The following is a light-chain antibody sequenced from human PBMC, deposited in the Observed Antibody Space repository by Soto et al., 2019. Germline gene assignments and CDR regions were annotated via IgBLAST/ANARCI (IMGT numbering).Light chain of an antibody. V-gene: IGLV2-23*01. J-gene: IGLJ2*01. CDR2: EGS. Sequence: QSALTQPASESGSPGQSITISCTGTSSDVGSYNLVSWYQQHPGKAPKLMIYEGSKRPSGVSNRFSGSKSGNTASLTISGLQAEDEADYYCCSYAGSSTSVVFGGGTKLTFL. CDR1: SSDVGSYNL. CDR3: CSYAGSSTSVV.